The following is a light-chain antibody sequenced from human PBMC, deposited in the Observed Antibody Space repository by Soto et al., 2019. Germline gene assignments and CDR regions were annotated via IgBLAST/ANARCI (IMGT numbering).Light chain of an antibody. CDR2: DAS. CDR3: QQRSNWPLT. V-gene: IGKV3-11*01. CDR1: QSVNNY. J-gene: IGKJ4*01. Sequence: EIVLTQSPATLSLSPGERATLSCRASQSVNNYLAWYQQKPGQAPRLLIYDASNRATGIPARFSGSGSGTDFTLTIRGLEPEDFAVYYCQQRSNWPLTFGGGTKVEIK.